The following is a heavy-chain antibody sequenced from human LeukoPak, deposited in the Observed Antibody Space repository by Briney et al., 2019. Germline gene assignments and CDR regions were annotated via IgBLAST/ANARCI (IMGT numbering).Heavy chain of an antibody. CDR2: IKSKTHGGAT. V-gene: IGHV3-15*01. CDR1: GFTFSNAW. J-gene: IGHJ4*02. Sequence: GGSLRLSCAASGFTFSNAWMSWVRQAPGKGLEWVGHIKSKTHGGATDYAAPVKGRFTISRDDSKNTLYLQMNSLKTEDTAVYYCTTDPIYYDSSGYYSHFDYWGQGTLVTVSS. CDR3: TTDPIYYDSSGYYSHFDY. D-gene: IGHD3-22*01.